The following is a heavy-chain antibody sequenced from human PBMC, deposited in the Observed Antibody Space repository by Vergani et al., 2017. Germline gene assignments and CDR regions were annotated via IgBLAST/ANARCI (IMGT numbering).Heavy chain of an antibody. D-gene: IGHD1-26*01. CDR3: ARRAERWETLLRDDFDV. V-gene: IGHV4-34*01. J-gene: IGHJ3*01. CDR2: INHSGTI. CDR1: GGSLRGYY. Sequence: QVQFQQWGPRLLKPSETLYLPCADYGGSLRGYYWSWIRLAPGKGRGWIGEINHSGTINYNPTLKSPFNVSIDTSRDHFSLKLRSVSAADTAVYFCARRAERWETLLRDDFDVWGQGTFVTVSP.